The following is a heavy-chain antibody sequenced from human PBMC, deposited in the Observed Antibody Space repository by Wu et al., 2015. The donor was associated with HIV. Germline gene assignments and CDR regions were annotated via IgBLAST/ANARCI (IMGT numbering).Heavy chain of an antibody. CDR1: GPTFTGYY. CDR3: ARTRNYYFGMDV. Sequence: QVQLVQSGAEVKKPGASVKVSCKSSGPTFTGYYIHWVRQAPGQGLEWMGWMNPYSGNPGYAQTFQGRVTMTRNVSTNTAYMELGSLRPDDTAEYYCARTRNYYFGMDVWAKGPRS. D-gene: IGHD3/OR15-3a*01. V-gene: IGHV1-8*02. CDR2: MNPYSGNP. J-gene: IGHJ6*02.